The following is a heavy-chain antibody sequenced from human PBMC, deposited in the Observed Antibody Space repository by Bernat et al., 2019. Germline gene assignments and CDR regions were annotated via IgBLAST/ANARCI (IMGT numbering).Heavy chain of an antibody. J-gene: IGHJ5*02. CDR1: GYSFTSYW. CDR2: IDPSDSYT. Sequence: EVQLVQSGAEVKKPGESLRISCKGSGYSFTSYWISWVRQMPGKGLEWMGRIDPSDSYTNSSPSFQGNVTISADKSISTAYLQWRRRKASDTAMYYCERQGNSLNWFDPWGQGTLVTVSS. CDR3: ERQGNSLNWFDP. D-gene: IGHD4-23*01. V-gene: IGHV5-10-1*03.